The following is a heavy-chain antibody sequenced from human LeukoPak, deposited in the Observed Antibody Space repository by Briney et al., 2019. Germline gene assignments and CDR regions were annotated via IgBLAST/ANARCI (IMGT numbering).Heavy chain of an antibody. V-gene: IGHV3-74*03. CDR3: VVGGGIY. J-gene: IGHJ4*02. Sequence: GGPLRLSCAASGFTLSNDWTHWARQAPGKGLVWFSRISGDGSSTLYADSVKGRFTISRDNAKNTLHLQMNSLRADDSAVYDCVVGGGIYWGQGTLVTVS. CDR2: ISGDGSST. D-gene: IGHD1-26*01. CDR1: GFTLSNDW.